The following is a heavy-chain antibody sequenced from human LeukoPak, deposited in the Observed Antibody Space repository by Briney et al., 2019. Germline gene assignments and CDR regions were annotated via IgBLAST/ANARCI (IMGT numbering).Heavy chain of an antibody. J-gene: IGHJ3*02. Sequence: SETLSLTCTVSGGSISSYYWSWIRQPAGKGLEWIGRIYTSGSTNYNPSLKSRVTMSVDTSKNQFSLKLSSVTAAATAVYYCARDADLRGYSYGWAFDIWGQGTMVTVSS. V-gene: IGHV4-4*07. CDR1: GGSISSYY. D-gene: IGHD5-18*01. CDR2: IYTSGST. CDR3: ARDADLRGYSYGWAFDI.